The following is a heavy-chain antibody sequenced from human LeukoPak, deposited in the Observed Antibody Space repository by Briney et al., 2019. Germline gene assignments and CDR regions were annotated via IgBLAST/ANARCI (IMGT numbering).Heavy chain of an antibody. CDR2: IYYSGST. CDR3: ARAEPYDSSGYYSGHFDY. D-gene: IGHD3-22*01. V-gene: IGHV4-30-4*08. CDR1: GGSISSGDYY. Sequence: SETLSLTCTVSGGSISSGDYYWSWIRQPPGEGLEWIGYIYYSGSTYYNPSLKSRVTISVDTSKNQFSLKLSSVTAADTAVYYCARAEPYDSSGYYSGHFDYWGQGTLVTVSS. J-gene: IGHJ4*02.